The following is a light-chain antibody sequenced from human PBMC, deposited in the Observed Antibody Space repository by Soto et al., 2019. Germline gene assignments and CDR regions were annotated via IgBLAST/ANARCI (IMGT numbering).Light chain of an antibody. CDR2: GAS. CDR1: QSINNRY. V-gene: IGKV3-20*01. CDR3: QQFGSAPGFT. Sequence: EIVLTQSPGTLSLSPGERATLSCRASQSINNRYLAWYQQKPGQAPRLLIYGASSSATGIPDRFIGSGSGTDVTLTISRLEPEDFAVYYCQQFGSAPGFTFGPWTKVDIK. J-gene: IGKJ3*01.